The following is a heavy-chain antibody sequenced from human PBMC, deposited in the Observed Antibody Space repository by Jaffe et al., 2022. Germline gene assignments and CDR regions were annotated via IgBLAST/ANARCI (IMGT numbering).Heavy chain of an antibody. J-gene: IGHJ3*02. CDR1: GFTFDDYA. CDR3: AKALNGGGTTDAFDI. CDR2: ISWNSGSI. V-gene: IGHV3-9*01. Sequence: EVQLVESGGGLVQPGRSLRLSCAASGFTFDDYAMHWVRQAPGKGLEWVSGISWNSGSIGYADSVKGRFTISRDNAKNSLYLQMNSLRAEDTALYYCAKALNGGGTTDAFDIWGQGTMVTVSS. D-gene: IGHD1-1*01.